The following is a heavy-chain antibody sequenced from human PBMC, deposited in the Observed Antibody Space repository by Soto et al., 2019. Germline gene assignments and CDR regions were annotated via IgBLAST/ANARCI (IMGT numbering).Heavy chain of an antibody. D-gene: IGHD2-8*02. CDR2: ISYDGSQK. V-gene: IGHV3-30*18. CDR3: AKEVVYAGYGMDV. CDR1: GFIFSSYG. Sequence: AGGSLRLSCAASGFIFSSYGMEWVRQAPGKGLEWVAVISYDGSQKYYADSVRGRFTVSRDDSKNTLYLQMNSLRGEDTAVYYCAKEVVYAGYGMDVWGQGTTVTVSS. J-gene: IGHJ6*02.